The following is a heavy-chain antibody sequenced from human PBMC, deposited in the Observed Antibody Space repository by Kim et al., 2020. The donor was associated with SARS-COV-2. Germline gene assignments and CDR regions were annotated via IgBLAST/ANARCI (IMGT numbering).Heavy chain of an antibody. CDR1: GFSVRNTY. Sequence: GGSLRLSCAPSGFSVRNTYLSCVRQAPGKGLEWVSLIFSDGRTFYADSVKGRFTVSKDNSKDTLSLQMTSLGAEDTAVYFCARAGYYDSSGHYF. CDR2: IFSDGRT. CDR3: ARAGYYDSSGHYF. V-gene: IGHV3-66*01. D-gene: IGHD3-22*01. J-gene: IGHJ2*01.